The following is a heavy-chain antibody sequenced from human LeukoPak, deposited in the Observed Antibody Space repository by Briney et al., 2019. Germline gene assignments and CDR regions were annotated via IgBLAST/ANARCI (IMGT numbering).Heavy chain of an antibody. CDR3: ARGQYYYGSGSYAKLDY. V-gene: IGHV4-61*02. CDR1: GGSISSSSYY. J-gene: IGHJ4*02. CDR2: IYTSGST. Sequence: PSETLSLTCIVSGGSISSSSYYWSWIRQPAGKGLEWIGRIYTSGSTNYNPSLKSRVTMSVDTSKNQFSLKLSSVTAADTAVYYCARGQYYYGSGSYAKLDYWGQGTLVTVSS. D-gene: IGHD3-10*01.